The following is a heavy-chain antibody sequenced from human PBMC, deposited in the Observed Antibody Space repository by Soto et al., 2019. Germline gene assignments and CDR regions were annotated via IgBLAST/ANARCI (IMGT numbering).Heavy chain of an antibody. CDR3: ARGGETRSLDY. CDR1: GGSISSYY. Sequence: SENLSLTCTVSGGSISSYYWSWIRQPPGKGLEWIGYIYYSGSTNYNPSLKSRVTISVDTSKNQFSLKLSSVTAADTAVYYCARGGETRSLDYWGQGTLVTVSS. V-gene: IGHV4-59*01. D-gene: IGHD2-21*01. J-gene: IGHJ4*02. CDR2: IYYSGST.